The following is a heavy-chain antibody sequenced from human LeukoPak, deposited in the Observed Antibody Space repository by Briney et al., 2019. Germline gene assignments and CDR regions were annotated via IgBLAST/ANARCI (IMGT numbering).Heavy chain of an antibody. CDR3: AGYSYGLGWFDP. Sequence: PSETLPLTCTVSGGSISSYYWSWIRQPPGKGLEWIGYIYYSGSTNYNPSLKSRVTTSVDTSKNQFSLKLSSVTAADTAVYYCAGYSYGLGWFDPWGQGTPVTVSS. J-gene: IGHJ5*02. CDR2: IYYSGST. CDR1: GGSISSYY. D-gene: IGHD5-18*01. V-gene: IGHV4-59*01.